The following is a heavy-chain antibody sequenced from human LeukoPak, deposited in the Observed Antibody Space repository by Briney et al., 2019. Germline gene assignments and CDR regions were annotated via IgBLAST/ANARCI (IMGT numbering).Heavy chain of an antibody. CDR2: IYPGDSDT. Sequence: GESLKISCKGSGYSFTSYWIGWVRQMPGKGLEWMGIIYPGDSDTRYSPSFQGQVTISADKSISNAYLQWSSLKASDTAMYYCARPYCSGGSCYPINYFDYWGQGTLVTVSS. CDR3: ARPYCSGGSCYPINYFDY. J-gene: IGHJ4*02. V-gene: IGHV5-51*01. D-gene: IGHD2-15*01. CDR1: GYSFTSYW.